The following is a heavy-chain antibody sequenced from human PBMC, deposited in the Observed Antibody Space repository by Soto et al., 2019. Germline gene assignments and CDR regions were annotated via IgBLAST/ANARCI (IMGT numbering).Heavy chain of an antibody. CDR3: ARVRTTYYDFWSGYYPQGLYYYYYMDV. CDR2: INSDGSST. J-gene: IGHJ6*03. Sequence: GGSLRLSCAASGFTFSSYWMHWVRQAPGKGLVWVSRINSDGSSTSYADSVKGRFTISRDNAKNTLYLQMNSLRAEDTAAYYCARVRTTYYDFWSGYYPQGLYYYYYMDVWGKGTTVTVSS. CDR1: GFTFSSYW. V-gene: IGHV3-74*01. D-gene: IGHD3-3*01.